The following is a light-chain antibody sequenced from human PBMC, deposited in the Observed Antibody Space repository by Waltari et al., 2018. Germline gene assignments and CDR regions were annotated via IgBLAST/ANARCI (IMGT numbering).Light chain of an antibody. CDR1: ILRVYY. V-gene: IGLV3-19*01. CDR3: SSRDSSSDVI. J-gene: IGLJ2*01. Sequence: SSELTQDPAVSVALGQTVRITCQGDILRVYYPNWCQQKPGQAPLLVIFGKNNRPSGLPDRFSASTSGSTASLTITGAQAEDEAHYYCSSRDSSSDVIFGGGTKLTVL. CDR2: GKN.